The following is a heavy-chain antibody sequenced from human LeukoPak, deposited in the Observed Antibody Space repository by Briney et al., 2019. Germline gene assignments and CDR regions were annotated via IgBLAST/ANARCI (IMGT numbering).Heavy chain of an antibody. CDR2: ISGFGSSP. CDR1: GFSFSNYA. V-gene: IGHV3-23*01. J-gene: IGHJ4*02. Sequence: GGSLRLSCVASGFSFSNYAMSWVRQAPGKGLEWVSGISGFGSSPYYADSVKGRFTISRDNSKNTLYLQMNSLRAEDTAVYYCADLGTIYYYDHSTYWGRGTLVTVSS. D-gene: IGHD3-22*01. CDR3: ADLGTIYYYDHSTY.